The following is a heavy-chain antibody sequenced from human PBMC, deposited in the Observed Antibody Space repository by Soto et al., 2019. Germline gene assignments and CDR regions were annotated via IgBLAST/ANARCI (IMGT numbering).Heavy chain of an antibody. Sequence: EVQLVDSGGGLVQPGGSLRLSCAASEFTFRSYWMHWVRQSPGKRLVWVSRISGDGSSTTYADSVRGRFTISRDNAKNTVYLEMDSLRVEDTAVYYCARSLPGTYGAFDLWGQGTMVTVSS. CDR2: ISGDGSST. D-gene: IGHD1-7*01. J-gene: IGHJ3*01. V-gene: IGHV3-74*01. CDR3: ARSLPGTYGAFDL. CDR1: EFTFRSYW.